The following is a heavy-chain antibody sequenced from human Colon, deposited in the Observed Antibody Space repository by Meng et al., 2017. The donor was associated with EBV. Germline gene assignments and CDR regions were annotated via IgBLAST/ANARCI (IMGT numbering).Heavy chain of an antibody. CDR1: GGSISSGNHY. CDR2: IYYSGST. D-gene: IGHD6-19*01. Sequence: QVQLQESGPGLVKPSQTLSPTCTVSGGSISSGNHYWSWIRQHPGKGLEYIGYIYYSGSTYYNPSLKSRVIISVDTSKNQFSLRLNSVTAADTAVYYCARVGQWLPIDYWGQGTLVTVDS. J-gene: IGHJ4*02. CDR3: ARVGQWLPIDY. V-gene: IGHV4-31*03.